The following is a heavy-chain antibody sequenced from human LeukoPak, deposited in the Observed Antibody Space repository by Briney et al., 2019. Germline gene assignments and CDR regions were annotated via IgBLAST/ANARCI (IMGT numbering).Heavy chain of an antibody. CDR1: GFTFSSYA. D-gene: IGHD3-22*01. J-gene: IGHJ4*02. V-gene: IGHV3-64*01. Sequence: GGTLRLSCVVSGFTFSSYAMHWVRQAPGKGLEYVSAISSNGDSTYYANSVKGRFTISRDNSKNTLYLQMGSLRAEDMAVYYCARGSLYYYDSSDAFDYWGQGTLVTVSS. CDR2: ISSNGDST. CDR3: ARGSLYYYDSSDAFDY.